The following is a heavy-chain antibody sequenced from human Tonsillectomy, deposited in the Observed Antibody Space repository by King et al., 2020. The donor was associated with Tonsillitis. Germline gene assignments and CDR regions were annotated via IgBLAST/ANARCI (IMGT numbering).Heavy chain of an antibody. Sequence: QLVQSGAEVKKPGSSVKVSCKASGGTFSSYAINWVRQAPGQGLEWMGRIIPILGIANYAQKFQGRVTITADKSTSTAYMELNSLSSEDTTVYYCARETPPRDGYYYGMDVWGQGTTVTVSS. V-gene: IGHV1-69*04. J-gene: IGHJ6*02. D-gene: IGHD5-24*01. CDR1: GGTFSSYA. CDR2: IIPILGIA. CDR3: ARETPPRDGYYYGMDV.